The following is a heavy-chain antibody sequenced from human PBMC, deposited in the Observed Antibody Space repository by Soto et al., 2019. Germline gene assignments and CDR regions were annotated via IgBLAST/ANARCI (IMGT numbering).Heavy chain of an antibody. CDR2: INAGNGNT. J-gene: IGHJ4*02. Sequence: ASVKVSCKTSGYTFTSYGITLVRQAPGQRLEWMGWINAGNGNTKYSQKFQGRVTITRDTSASTAYMELSSLRSEDTAVYYCARSIVVVTAADYWGQGTLVTVSS. CDR3: ARSIVVVTAADY. V-gene: IGHV1-3*01. CDR1: GYTFTSYG. D-gene: IGHD2-21*02.